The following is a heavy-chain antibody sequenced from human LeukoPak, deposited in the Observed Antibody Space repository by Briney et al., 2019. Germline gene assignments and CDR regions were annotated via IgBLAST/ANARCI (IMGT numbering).Heavy chain of an antibody. CDR3: ARHLYYYDSSGCFDY. CDR1: GGSFSGYY. D-gene: IGHD3-22*01. Sequence: PSETLSLTCAVYGGSFSGYYWSWIRQPPGKGLEWIGEINHSGSTNYNPSLKSRVTISVDTSKNQFSLKLSSVTAADTAVYYCARHLYYYDSSGCFDYWGQGTLVTVSS. J-gene: IGHJ4*02. CDR2: INHSGST. V-gene: IGHV4-34*01.